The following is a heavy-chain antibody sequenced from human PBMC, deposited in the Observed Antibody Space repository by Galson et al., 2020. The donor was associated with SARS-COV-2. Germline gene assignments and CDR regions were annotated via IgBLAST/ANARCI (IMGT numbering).Heavy chain of an antibody. V-gene: IGHV3-66*01. D-gene: IGHD2-21*01. CDR3: ARDQYSRHFDY. CDR1: GFNVSSKY. Sequence: GGSLRLSCAASGFNVSSKYMSWVRQAPGKGLEWVSIIYSDGSTYYTDSVRGRFTISRDISKNTLYLQMNSLRAEDTAVYYCARDQYSRHFDYWGQGTLVTVSS. J-gene: IGHJ4*02. CDR2: IYSDGST.